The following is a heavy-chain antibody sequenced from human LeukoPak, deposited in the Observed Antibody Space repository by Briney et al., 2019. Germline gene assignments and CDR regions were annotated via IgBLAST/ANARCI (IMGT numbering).Heavy chain of an antibody. D-gene: IGHD6-19*01. CDR1: GFTFSSYA. CDR3: TQDVSNGYRSVNFDY. Sequence: GGSLRLSCAASGFTFSSYAMIWVRQTPGKGLEWVSIISDRSDTIYYADFVKGRFTVSRDNSKNTLYLQMNSLRVEDTAVYYCTQDVSNGYRSVNFDYWGQGILVTVSS. J-gene: IGHJ4*02. CDR2: ISDRSDTI. V-gene: IGHV3-23*01.